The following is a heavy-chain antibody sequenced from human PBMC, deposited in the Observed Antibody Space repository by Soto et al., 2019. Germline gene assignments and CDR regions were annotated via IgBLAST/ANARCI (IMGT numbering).Heavy chain of an antibody. Sequence: EVQLLESGGGLVQPGGSLRLSCAASGFAFNSYAMNWVRQAPGKGLEWLSAITSGGSTYYSGSLGGRFTISRDNSRNTLLLQMDNLRVDDPAIYYCATELRYLDWFTRPDYWGQGTLVTVAS. V-gene: IGHV3-23*01. CDR1: GFAFNSYA. CDR3: ATELRYLDWFTRPDY. J-gene: IGHJ4*02. D-gene: IGHD3-3*01. CDR2: ITSGGST.